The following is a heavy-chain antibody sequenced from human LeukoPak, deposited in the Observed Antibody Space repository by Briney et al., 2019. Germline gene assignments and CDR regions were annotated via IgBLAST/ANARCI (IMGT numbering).Heavy chain of an antibody. CDR1: GFTFNRYA. V-gene: IGHV3-13*01. CDR2: IGTADDT. J-gene: IGHJ4*02. D-gene: IGHD6-6*01. CDR3: ARSVGSSSAY. Sequence: ALSLRLSCAASGFTFNRYAMHWIRQAPGKGLEWVSAIGTADDTYYPGSVKGRFTISRENVKNSLFLQMNNLRVEETAVYYGARSVGSSSAYWGQGTLVTVS.